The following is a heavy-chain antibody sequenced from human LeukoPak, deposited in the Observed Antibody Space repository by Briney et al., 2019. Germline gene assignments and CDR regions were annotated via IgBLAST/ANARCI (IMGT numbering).Heavy chain of an antibody. J-gene: IGHJ5*02. CDR1: GYSISSGYF. CDR2: IYHSGST. CDR3: ARIYSSSWFLNWFDP. D-gene: IGHD6-13*01. Sequence: SETLSLTCTVSGYSISSGYFWGWIRQPPGKGLECIGTIYHSGSTYYNPSLKSRVTISVDTSKDQFSLKLNSVTAADTAVYYCARIYSSSWFLNWFDPWGQGTLVTVSS. V-gene: IGHV4-38-2*02.